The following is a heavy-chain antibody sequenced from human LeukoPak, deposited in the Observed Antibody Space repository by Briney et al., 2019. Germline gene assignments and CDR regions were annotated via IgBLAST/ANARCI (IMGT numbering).Heavy chain of an antibody. CDR2: IYTSGST. CDR1: GGSISSYY. V-gene: IGHV4-4*07. J-gene: IGHJ3*02. CDR3: ARGWELLPLWAFDI. D-gene: IGHD1-26*01. Sequence: PSETLSLTCTVSGGSISSYYWSWIRQPAGKGLEWIGRIYTSGSTNYNPSLKSRVTMSVDTSKNQFSLKLSSVTAADTAVYYCARGWELLPLWAFDIWGQGTMVTVSS.